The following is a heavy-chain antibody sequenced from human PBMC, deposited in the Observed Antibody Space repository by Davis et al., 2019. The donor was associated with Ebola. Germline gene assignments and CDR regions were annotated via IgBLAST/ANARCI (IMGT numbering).Heavy chain of an antibody. V-gene: IGHV3-74*01. CDR3: ARVATDWFDP. J-gene: IGHJ5*02. Sequence: PGGSLRLSCAASGFTFSSYWMHWVRQAPGTGLEWVSRINSDGTITNYADSVKGRFTISRENAKNTLYLQMSGLRAEDTALYYCARVATDWFDPWGQGTRVTVSS. CDR2: INSDGTIT. CDR1: GFTFSSYW.